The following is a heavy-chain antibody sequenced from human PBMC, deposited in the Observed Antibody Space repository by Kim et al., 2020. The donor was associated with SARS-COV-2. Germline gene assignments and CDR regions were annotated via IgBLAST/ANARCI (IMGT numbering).Heavy chain of an antibody. CDR2: IYYSGST. V-gene: IGHV4-61*01. J-gene: IGHJ6*02. CDR1: GGSVSSGSYY. Sequence: SETLSLTCTVSGGSVSSGSYYWSWIRQPPGKGLEWIGYIYYSGSTNYNPSLKSRVTISVDTSKNQFSLKLSSVTAADTAVYYCASKWQQLSGMDVWGQGTTVTVSS. D-gene: IGHD6-13*01. CDR3: ASKWQQLSGMDV.